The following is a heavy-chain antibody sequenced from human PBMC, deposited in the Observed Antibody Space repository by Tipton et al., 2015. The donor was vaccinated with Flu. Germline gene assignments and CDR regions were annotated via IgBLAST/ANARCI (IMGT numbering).Heavy chain of an antibody. CDR3: ARDATPDQDHDYYDSSGYYYHWFDP. J-gene: IGHJ5*02. CDR1: GGSISSGDYY. Sequence: TLSLTCTVSGGSISSGDYYWSWIRQPPGRGLEWIGYIYYSGSTYYNPSLKSRVTISVDTSKNQFSLKLSSVTAADTAVYYCARDATPDQDHDYYDSSGYYYHWFDPWGQGTLVTVSS. D-gene: IGHD3-22*01. CDR2: IYYSGST. V-gene: IGHV4-30-4*01.